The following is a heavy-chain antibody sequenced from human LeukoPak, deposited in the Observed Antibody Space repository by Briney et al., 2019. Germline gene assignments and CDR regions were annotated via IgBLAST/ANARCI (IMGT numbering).Heavy chain of an antibody. Sequence: GGSLRLSCAASGFTFSSYAMHWVRQAPGKGLEWVAVISHDGSNKYYADSVKGRFTISRDNSKNTLYLQMNSLRAEDTAVYYCAREAVAGYFDYWGQGTLVTVSS. V-gene: IGHV3-30*04. CDR1: GFTFSSYA. CDR2: ISHDGSNK. CDR3: AREAVAGYFDY. J-gene: IGHJ4*02. D-gene: IGHD6-19*01.